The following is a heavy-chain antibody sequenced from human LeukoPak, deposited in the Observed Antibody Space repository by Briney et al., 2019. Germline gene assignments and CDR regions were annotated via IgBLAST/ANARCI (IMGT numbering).Heavy chain of an antibody. CDR1: GGSISSSNW. D-gene: IGHD4-17*01. V-gene: IGHV4-4*02. CDR3: AKGYDGDYADPCS. CDR2: IYHSGST. Sequence: PSETLSLTCAVSGGSISSSNWWSWVRQPPGKGLEWIGEIYHSGSTNYNPSLKSRVTISVDKSKNQFSLKPSSVTAADTAVYYCAKGYDGDYADPCSWGQGTLVTVSS. J-gene: IGHJ5*02.